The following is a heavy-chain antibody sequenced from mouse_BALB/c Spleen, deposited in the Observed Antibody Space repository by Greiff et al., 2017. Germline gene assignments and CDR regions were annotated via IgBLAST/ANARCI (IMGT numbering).Heavy chain of an antibody. CDR2: INPSNGGT. V-gene: IGHV1S81*02. Sequence: VKLQESGAELVKPGASVKLSCKASGYTFTSYYMYWVKQRPGQGLEWIGEINPSNGGTNFNEKFKSKATLTVDKSSSTAYMQLSSLTSEDSAVYYCTRRDYYRSFDYWGQGTTLTVSS. D-gene: IGHD2-14*01. CDR1: GYTFTSYY. CDR3: TRRDYYRSFDY. J-gene: IGHJ2*01.